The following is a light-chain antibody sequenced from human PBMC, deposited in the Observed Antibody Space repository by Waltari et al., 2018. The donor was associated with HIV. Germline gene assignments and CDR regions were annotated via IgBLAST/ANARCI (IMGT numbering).Light chain of an antibody. CDR2: RNK. Sequence: QSVLAQPRSVSGTPGQTVNISCSGSTSNVRNNYVYWYQQVTAVAPKLLIYRNKQLPSGVPDGFSGSKSGTSASLAISGLRTEDEAEYYCAVWDDRLSGRLFGGGTKVTVL. V-gene: IGLV1-47*01. CDR3: AVWDDRLSGRL. J-gene: IGLJ2*01. CDR1: TSNVRNNY.